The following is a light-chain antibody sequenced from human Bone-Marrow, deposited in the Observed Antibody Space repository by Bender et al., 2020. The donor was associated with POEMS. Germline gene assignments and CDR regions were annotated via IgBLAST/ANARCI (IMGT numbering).Light chain of an antibody. CDR2: INN. CDR3: AEWEDSLNSWV. J-gene: IGLJ3*02. CDR1: SSNIGTNP. V-gene: IGLV1-44*01. Sequence: QSVLTQQPSASGTPGQRVTIFCSGSSSNIGTNPVNWYQQLPGTAPKLLIYINNQRPSGVPDRFSGSKSGTSASLAISGLQSEDEADYYSAEWEDSLNSWVFGGGTKLTVL.